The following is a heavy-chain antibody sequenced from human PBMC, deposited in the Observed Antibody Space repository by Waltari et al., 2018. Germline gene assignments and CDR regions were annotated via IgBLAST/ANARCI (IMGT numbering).Heavy chain of an antibody. CDR1: GFTFDDYG. Sequence: EVQLVESGGGVVRPGGSLRLSCAAPGFTFDDYGMSWVRQAPGKGVEGVSGINGNGGSTVYADSVKGRFTISRDNAKNSLYLQMNSLRAEDTALYYCARDRNYGMDVWGQGTTVTVSS. CDR2: INGNGGST. V-gene: IGHV3-20*04. CDR3: ARDRNYGMDV. J-gene: IGHJ6*02.